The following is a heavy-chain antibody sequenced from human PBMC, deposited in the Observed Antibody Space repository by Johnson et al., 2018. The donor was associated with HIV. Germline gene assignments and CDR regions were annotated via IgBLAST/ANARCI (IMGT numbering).Heavy chain of an antibody. CDR2: IYSGGST. V-gene: IGHV3-66*01. D-gene: IGHD3-10*01. CDR1: GFTVSSNY. J-gene: IGHJ3*02. Sequence: VQLVESGGGLVQPGGSLRLSCAASGFTVSSNYMSWVRQAPGKGLEWVSVIYSGGSTYYADSVKGRFTISRDNSKNTLYLQMNSLRAEETAVYYCARVLKSLLWFGESQYDAFDIWGQGTMVTVSS. CDR3: ARVLKSLLWFGESQYDAFDI.